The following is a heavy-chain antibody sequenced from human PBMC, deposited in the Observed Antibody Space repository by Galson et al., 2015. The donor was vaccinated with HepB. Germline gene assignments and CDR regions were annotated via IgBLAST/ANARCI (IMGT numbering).Heavy chain of an antibody. Sequence: SLRLSCAASGFTFSDYYMSWLRQAPGKGLEWVSYISSSSSYTNYADSVKGRFTISRDNAKNSLYLQMNSLRAEDTAVYYCARDRIKGWFGELLLLQENWFDPWGQGTLVTVSS. J-gene: IGHJ5*02. V-gene: IGHV3-11*06. CDR3: ARDRIKGWFGELLLLQENWFDP. CDR2: ISSSSSYT. D-gene: IGHD3-10*01. CDR1: GFTFSDYY.